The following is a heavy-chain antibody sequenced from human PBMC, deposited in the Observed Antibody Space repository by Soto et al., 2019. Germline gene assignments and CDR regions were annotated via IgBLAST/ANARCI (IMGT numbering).Heavy chain of an antibody. Sequence: GGSLRLSCAASGFTFSDYYMSWIRQAPGKGLEWVSYISSSSSYTNYADSVKGRFTISRDNAKNSLYLQMNSLRAEDTAVYYCARRISQDDPQYYFDYWGQGTLVIVSS. CDR1: GFTFSDYY. CDR3: ARRISQDDPQYYFDY. CDR2: ISSSSSYT. J-gene: IGHJ4*02. D-gene: IGHD1-1*01. V-gene: IGHV3-11*06.